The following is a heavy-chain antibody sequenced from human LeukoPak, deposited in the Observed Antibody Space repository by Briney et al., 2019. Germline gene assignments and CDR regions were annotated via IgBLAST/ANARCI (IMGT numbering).Heavy chain of an antibody. D-gene: IGHD4-17*01. CDR3: YGEGY. V-gene: IGHV3-30*02. CDR2: IRSDGTNK. Sequence: GGSLRLSCAASRFSFSSYDMHWVRQAPGKGLEWVTFIRSDGTNKYYADSVKGRFTISRDNSKNTLHLQVNSLRAEDTAVYYCYGEGYWGQGTLVTVSS. J-gene: IGHJ4*02. CDR1: RFSFSSYD.